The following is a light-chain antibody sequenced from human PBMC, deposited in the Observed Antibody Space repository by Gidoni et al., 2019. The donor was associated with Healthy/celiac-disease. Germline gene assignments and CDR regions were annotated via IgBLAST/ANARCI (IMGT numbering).Light chain of an antibody. CDR1: QSFVYSDGNTY. V-gene: IGKV2-30*01. CDR2: KVS. CDR3: MQGTHAT. J-gene: IGKJ1*01. Sequence: DVAMNQSPLSLPVTLGQPASISCRASQSFVYSDGNTYLNWLQQRPGQSPRRLIYKVSNRDSGVPDRFSGSGSGTDFTLKISRVEAEDVGVYYCMQGTHATFGQGTKVEIK.